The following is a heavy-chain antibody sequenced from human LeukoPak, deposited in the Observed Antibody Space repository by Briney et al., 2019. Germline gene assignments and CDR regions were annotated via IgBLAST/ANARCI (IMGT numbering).Heavy chain of an antibody. V-gene: IGHV1-69*01. J-gene: IGHJ6*02. CDR1: GGTFSSYA. Sequence: ASVKVSCKASGGTFSSYAISWVRQAPGQGLEWMGGIIPIFGTANYAQKFQGRVTITADESTSTAYMELSSLRSEDTAVYYCARGGDFEPNYYYYGMDVWGQGTAVTVSS. CDR3: ARGGDFEPNYYYYGMDV. CDR2: IIPIFGTA. D-gene: IGHD3-3*01.